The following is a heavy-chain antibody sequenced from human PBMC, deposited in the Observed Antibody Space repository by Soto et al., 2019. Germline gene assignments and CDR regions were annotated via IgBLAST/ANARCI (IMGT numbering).Heavy chain of an antibody. CDR1: GFTFSSYW. D-gene: IGHD3-3*01. V-gene: IGHV3-74*01. CDR3: AREVYDFLSGYYMYYYGMDV. Sequence: EVQLVESGGGLVQPGGSLRLSCAASGFTFSSYWMHWVRQAPGKGLVWVSRINSDGSSTSYADSVKGRFTISRDNAKNTLYRQMNSLRAEDTAVYYCAREVYDFLSGYYMYYYGMDVWGQGTTVTVSS. J-gene: IGHJ6*02. CDR2: INSDGSST.